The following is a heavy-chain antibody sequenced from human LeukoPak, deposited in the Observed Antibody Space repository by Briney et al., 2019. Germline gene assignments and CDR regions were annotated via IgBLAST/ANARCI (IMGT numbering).Heavy chain of an antibody. CDR1: TFTFSDYY. V-gene: IGHV3-11*04. J-gene: IGHJ3*02. D-gene: IGHD5/OR15-5a*01. CDR3: ARGLAVYRRFDI. Sequence: GGSLRLSCAASTFTFSDYYMTRIRQAPGKGLEWVSYISSSGSTIYYADSVKGRFTISRDNAKNSLYLQMNSLRPEDTAVYYCARGLAVYRRFDIWGQGTMVTVSS. CDR2: ISSSGSTI.